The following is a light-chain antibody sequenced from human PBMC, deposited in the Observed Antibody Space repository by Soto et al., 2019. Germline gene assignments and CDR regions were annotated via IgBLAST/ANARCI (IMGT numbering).Light chain of an antibody. Sequence: ETVMTQSPATLSVSPGERATLSCRASQSVRDNCLAWYQQKPRQAPRLLIYDASTRPTGIPARFSGSGSETEFPLTISSLQSEDFSVYYCQQYHSWPLTFGGGTKVEIK. CDR1: QSVRDN. J-gene: IGKJ4*01. V-gene: IGKV3-15*01. CDR3: QQYHSWPLT. CDR2: DAS.